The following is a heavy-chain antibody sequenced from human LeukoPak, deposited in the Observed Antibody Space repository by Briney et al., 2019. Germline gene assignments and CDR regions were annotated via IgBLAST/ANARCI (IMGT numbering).Heavy chain of an antibody. CDR1: EFTFSNYA. CDR2: ISYDGRNK. V-gene: IGHV3-30*01. J-gene: IGHJ3*01. D-gene: IGHD5-18*01. CDR3: ARTNLFVDTAVNDAFDV. Sequence: GGSLRLSCAASEFTFSNYAMPWVRQAPGKGLEWVAVISYDGRNKDYADSVKGRFTIARDNSQSTLYLQMNSLRTEDSAVYSCARTNLFVDTAVNDAFDVWGQGTMVSVSS.